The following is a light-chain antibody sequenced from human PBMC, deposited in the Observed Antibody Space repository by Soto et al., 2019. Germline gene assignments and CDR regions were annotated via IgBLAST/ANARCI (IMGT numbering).Light chain of an antibody. Sequence: DLQMTQSPSTLSASVGDRVTITCRASQSSSSWLAWYQQKPGKAPKLLIYDASSLESGVPSRFSGSGSGTDFTLTINSLQPDDFATYYCQQYNHFPWTFGQGTKVEIK. CDR1: QSSSSW. CDR2: DAS. CDR3: QQYNHFPWT. V-gene: IGKV1-5*01. J-gene: IGKJ1*01.